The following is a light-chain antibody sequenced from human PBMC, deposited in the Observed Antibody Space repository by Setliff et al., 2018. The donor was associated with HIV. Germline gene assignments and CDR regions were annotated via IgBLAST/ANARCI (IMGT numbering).Light chain of an antibody. CDR3: TSFTSTSPCV. Sequence: QSALTQPASVSGSPGQSITISCTGTSSDVGGYKYVSWYQHHPGKAPKLLIYEVDNRPSGVSNRFSGSKSGNTASLTISGLQAEDEADYFCTSFTSTSPCVFGTGTKVTVL. V-gene: IGLV2-14*01. CDR2: EVD. CDR1: SSDVGGYKY. J-gene: IGLJ1*01.